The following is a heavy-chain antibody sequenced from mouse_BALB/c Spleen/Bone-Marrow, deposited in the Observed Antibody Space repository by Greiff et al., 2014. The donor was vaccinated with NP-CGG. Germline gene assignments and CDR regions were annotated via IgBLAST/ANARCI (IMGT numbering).Heavy chain of an antibody. D-gene: IGHD1-1*01. CDR2: IDPANDNT. Sequence: EVQVVESGAELVKPGASVKLSCTASGFNIKDTYIHWVKQRPEQGLEWIGRIDPANDNTNYDPKFKGKATITADTSSSTAYLQLSSRPSEDTAVYYCASYVYGYYFDYWGQGTTLTVSS. J-gene: IGHJ2*01. CDR3: ASYVYGYYFDY. V-gene: IGHV14-3*02. CDR1: GFNIKDTY.